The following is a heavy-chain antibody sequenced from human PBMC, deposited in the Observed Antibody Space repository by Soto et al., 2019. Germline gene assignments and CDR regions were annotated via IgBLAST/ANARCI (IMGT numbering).Heavy chain of an antibody. CDR1: GFFVSNNY. J-gene: IGHJ5*02. V-gene: IGHV3-53*01. Sequence: EVHLVESGGGLVQPGGSLRLSCAASGFFVSNNYMSWVRQAPGKGLEWVSILYSGGTTYYADSVKGRFTFSRDNSENTVFLQMNNLRVEDTAVYYCVRDRGGSYWLDPWGQGTLVTVSS. CDR2: LYSGGTT. CDR3: VRDRGGSYWLDP. D-gene: IGHD2-15*01.